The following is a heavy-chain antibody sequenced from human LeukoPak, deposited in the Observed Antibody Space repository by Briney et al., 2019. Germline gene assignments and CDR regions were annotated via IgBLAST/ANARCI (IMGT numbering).Heavy chain of an antibody. CDR2: MNPNSGNT. Sequence: GASVKVSCKASGYTFTSYDINWVRQATGQGLEWMGWMNPNSGNTGYAQKFQGRVTMTRNTSISTAYMELSSLRSEDTAVYYCARILFSHFGQGLRSYYYDSSGYYYPFDYWGQGTLVTVSS. D-gene: IGHD3-22*01. CDR3: ARILFSHFGQGLRSYYYDSSGYYYPFDY. V-gene: IGHV1-8*01. CDR1: GYTFTSYD. J-gene: IGHJ4*02.